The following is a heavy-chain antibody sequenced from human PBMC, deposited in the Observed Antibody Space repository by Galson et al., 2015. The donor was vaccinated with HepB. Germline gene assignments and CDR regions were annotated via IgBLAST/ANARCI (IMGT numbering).Heavy chain of an antibody. J-gene: IGHJ4*02. V-gene: IGHV3-64D*06. CDR1: GFTFSSYA. CDR2: ISSNGGST. Sequence: SLRLSCAASGFTFSSYAMHWVRQAPGKGLEYVSAISSNGGSTYYADSVKGRFTISRDNSKNTLYLQMSSLRAEDTAVYYCVKDNGGYSSAPHFDYWGQGTLVTVSS. CDR3: VKDNGGYSSAPHFDY. D-gene: IGHD5-18*01.